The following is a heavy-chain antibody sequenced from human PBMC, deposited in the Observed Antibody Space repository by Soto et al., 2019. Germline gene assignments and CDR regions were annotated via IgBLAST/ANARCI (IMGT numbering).Heavy chain of an antibody. CDR3: ARRLWPGALDV. Sequence: QVQLVQSGAEVKKPGASVKVSCKTAGSTFRGYYVHWVRQAPGQGLEWVGLMNFHGGDTMYAQTFKGRVTMIRDTSMSTAYMEVYRLTFDDAAVYYCARRLWPGALDVWGQGSMVTVSS. D-gene: IGHD3-16*01. CDR2: MNFHGGDT. CDR1: GSTFRGYY. J-gene: IGHJ3*01. V-gene: IGHV1-2*02.